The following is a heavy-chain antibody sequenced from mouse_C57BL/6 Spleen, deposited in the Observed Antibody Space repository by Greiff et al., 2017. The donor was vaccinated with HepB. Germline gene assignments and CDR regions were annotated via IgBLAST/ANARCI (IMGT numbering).Heavy chain of an antibody. V-gene: IGHV1-52*01. J-gene: IGHJ3*01. CDR3: ARFSYGSSTWFAY. CDR1: GYTFTSYW. Sequence: QVQLQQSGAELVRPGSSVKLSCKASGYTFTSYWMHWVKQRPIQGLEWIGNIDPSDSETHYNQKFKDKATLTVDKSSSTAYMQLSSLTSEDSAVYYCARFSYGSSTWFAYWGQGTLVTVSA. D-gene: IGHD1-1*01. CDR2: IDPSDSET.